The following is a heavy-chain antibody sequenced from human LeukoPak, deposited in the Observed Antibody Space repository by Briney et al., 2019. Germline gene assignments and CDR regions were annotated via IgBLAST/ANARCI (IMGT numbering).Heavy chain of an antibody. CDR1: GYSFTSYW. J-gene: IGHJ3*02. CDR2: IYPGDSDT. CDR3: ARHRIGIKYYYDSSGYFDAFDI. D-gene: IGHD3-22*01. V-gene: IGHV5-51*01. Sequence: GESLKISCKGSGYSFTSYWIGWVRQMPGKGLEWMGIIYPGDSDTRYSPSFQGQVTISADKSISTAYLQWSSLKASDTAMYYCARHRIGIKYYYDSSGYFDAFDIWGQGTLVTVSS.